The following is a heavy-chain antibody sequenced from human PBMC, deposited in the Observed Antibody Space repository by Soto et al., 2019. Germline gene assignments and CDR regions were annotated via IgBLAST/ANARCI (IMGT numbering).Heavy chain of an antibody. CDR2: IYSGGST. J-gene: IGHJ6*02. Sequence: PGGSLRLSCAASGFTVSSNYVSWVRQAPGKGLEWVSVIYSGGSTYYADSVKGRFTISRDNSKNTLYLQMNSLRAEDTAVYYCARAGGPVYYYYGMDVWGQGTTVTVSS. CDR3: ARAGGPVYYYYGMDV. V-gene: IGHV3-53*01. CDR1: GFTVSSNY.